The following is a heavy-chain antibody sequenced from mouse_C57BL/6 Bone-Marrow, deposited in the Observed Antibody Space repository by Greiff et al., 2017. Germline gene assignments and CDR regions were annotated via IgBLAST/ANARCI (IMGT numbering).Heavy chain of an antibody. Sequence: QVQLQQPGAELVRPGSSVKLSCKASGYTFTSYWMHWVKQRPIQGLEWIGNIDPSDSETHYNQKFKDKATLTVDKSSSTAYMQLSSRTSEDSAVDYCARWYSNDGYWGQGTTLTVSS. D-gene: IGHD2-12*01. V-gene: IGHV1-52*01. CDR3: ARWYSNDGY. CDR1: GYTFTSYW. J-gene: IGHJ2*01. CDR2: IDPSDSET.